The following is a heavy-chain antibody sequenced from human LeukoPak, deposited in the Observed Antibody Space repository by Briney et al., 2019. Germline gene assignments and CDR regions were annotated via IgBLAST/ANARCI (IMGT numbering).Heavy chain of an antibody. CDR1: GFTVSSNY. CDR2: IYSGGST. CDR3: ARYDSSGYYFDY. J-gene: IGHJ4*02. V-gene: IGHV3-53*01. D-gene: IGHD3-22*01. Sequence: HPGGSLRLSCAASGFTVSSNYMSWVRQAPGKGLEWVSVIYSGGSTYYADSVKGRFTISRDNSKNTLYLQMNSLRAEDTAVYYCARYDSSGYYFDYWGQGTLVTVSS.